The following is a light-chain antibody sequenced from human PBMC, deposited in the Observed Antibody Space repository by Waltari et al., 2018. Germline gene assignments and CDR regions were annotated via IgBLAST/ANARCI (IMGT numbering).Light chain of an antibody. Sequence: QSALTQPASVSGSPGQSITIPCTGTGRDIGAYDYVSWYQQHPDKVPKVIIYDVSLRPSGISDRFSGSKSGNTASLTISGLQAEDEGDYYCSSFTTSDTLVIFGGGTKVTVL. CDR2: DVS. J-gene: IGLJ2*01. CDR3: SSFTTSDTLVI. CDR1: GRDIGAYDY. V-gene: IGLV2-14*03.